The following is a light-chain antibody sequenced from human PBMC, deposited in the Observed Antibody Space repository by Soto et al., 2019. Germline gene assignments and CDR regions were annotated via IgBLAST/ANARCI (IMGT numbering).Light chain of an antibody. CDR1: SSNIGNNT. V-gene: IGLV1-44*01. J-gene: IGLJ1*01. CDR2: SNN. CDR3: AAWYDSLNGHYV. Sequence: QSVLTQPPSASGTPGQRVTISCSGSSSNIGNNTVNWYQQLPGTAPKLLIYSNNQRPSGVPDRFSGSKSGTSASLAISGLQSEDEADYYCAAWYDSLNGHYVFGTGTKVTVL.